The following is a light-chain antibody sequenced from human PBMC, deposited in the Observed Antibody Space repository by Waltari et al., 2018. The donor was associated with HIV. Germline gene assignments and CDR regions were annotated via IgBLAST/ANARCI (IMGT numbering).Light chain of an antibody. V-gene: IGKV2-28*01. J-gene: IGKJ2*01. CDR3: MQALQTPNT. Sequence: DIVMTQSPLSLPVTPGEPASISCRSSQSLLHTNGYNSLDWFLQKPGQSPQLLFYLGSSRASGVPDRFSGGGSGTEFTLKISRVEAEDVGVYYCMQALQTPNTFGQGTKLEIK. CDR2: LGS. CDR1: QSLLHTNGYNS.